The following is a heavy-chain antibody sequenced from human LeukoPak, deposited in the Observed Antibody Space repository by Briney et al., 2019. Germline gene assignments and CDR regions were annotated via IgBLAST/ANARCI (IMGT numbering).Heavy chain of an antibody. CDR3: AHSQVFSYGSFHDAYDI. D-gene: IGHD5-18*01. V-gene: IGHV2-5*02. Sequence: SGPTLVNPTQTLTLTCSLSGVSLSTSGVGVGWIRQPPGKALEWLALIYWDDDSRYSPSLKSRLTIAKDTSKIQVVLTLTNMGSVDTATYYCAHSQVFSYGSFHDAYDIWGLGMLVTVSS. CDR2: IYWDDDS. J-gene: IGHJ3*02. CDR1: GVSLSTSGVG.